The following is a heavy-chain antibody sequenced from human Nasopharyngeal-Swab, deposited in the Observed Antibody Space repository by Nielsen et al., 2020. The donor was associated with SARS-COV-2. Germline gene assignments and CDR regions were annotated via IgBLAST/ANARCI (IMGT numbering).Heavy chain of an antibody. CDR1: GFTFSSYS. CDR3: ARDSAVYDFWSGYSGYYYYGMDV. J-gene: IGHJ6*02. Sequence: GESLKISCAASGFTFSSYSMNWVRQAPGEGLEWVSSISSSSSYIYYADSVKGRFTISRDNAKNSLYLQMNSLRAEDTAVYYCARDSAVYDFWSGYSGYYYYGMDVWGQGTTVTVSS. D-gene: IGHD3-3*01. V-gene: IGHV3-21*01. CDR2: ISSSSSYI.